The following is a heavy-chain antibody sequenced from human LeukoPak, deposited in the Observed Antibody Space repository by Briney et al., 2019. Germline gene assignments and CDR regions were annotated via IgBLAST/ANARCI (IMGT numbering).Heavy chain of an antibody. CDR2: IRAKTYGGTT. CDR3: ARADYGGNAGGF. D-gene: IGHD4-23*01. CDR1: GFTFGDYA. V-gene: IGHV3-49*03. J-gene: IGHJ4*02. Sequence: GGSLRLSCTASGFTFGDYAMSWFRQAPGKGLEWVGFIRAKTYGGTTQYAASVKDRFTISRDDSKSIAYLQMNSLKTEDTAVYYCARADYGGNAGGFWGQGTLVTVSS.